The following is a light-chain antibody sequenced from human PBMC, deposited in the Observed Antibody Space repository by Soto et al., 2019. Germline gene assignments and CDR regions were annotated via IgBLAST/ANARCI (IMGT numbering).Light chain of an antibody. CDR1: QSISSY. CDR2: AAS. CDR3: QQSFISPRT. Sequence: DLQMTQSPSSLSASVGDRVTITCRASQSISSYLNWYQQKPGEAPKLLIYAASSLQSGVPARFSGSGSGTDFTLAISSLQPEDFATYYCQQSFISPRTFGLGTKVEIK. J-gene: IGKJ1*01. V-gene: IGKV1-39*01.